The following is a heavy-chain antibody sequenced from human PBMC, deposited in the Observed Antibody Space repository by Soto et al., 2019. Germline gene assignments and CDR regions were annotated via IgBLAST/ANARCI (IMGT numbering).Heavy chain of an antibody. CDR3: ARHRYSYGVYYFDY. J-gene: IGHJ4*02. D-gene: IGHD5-18*01. Sequence: QVQLQESGPGLVKPSETLSLTCIVSGGSISNYYWSWIRQPPGKGLEWIGYIYYSGSTNYNPSLPSLGTISVDTSKNQCSLKLSSVTAADTAVYYCARHRYSYGVYYFDYWGQGTLVTVSS. CDR2: IYYSGST. V-gene: IGHV4-59*08. CDR1: GGSISNYY.